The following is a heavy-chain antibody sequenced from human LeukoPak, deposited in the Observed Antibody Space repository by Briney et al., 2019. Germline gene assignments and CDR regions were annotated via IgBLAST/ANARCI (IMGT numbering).Heavy chain of an antibody. CDR2: IYPGDTDT. J-gene: IGHJ4*02. Sequence: GESLKISCKGSGYSFISYWIGWVRQMPGKGLEWMGIIYPGDTDTRYSPSLQGQVTISADKSLRTAYLQWRSLKASDTGIYFCARLGGPHSPFDNWGQGTRVIVSS. V-gene: IGHV5-51*01. D-gene: IGHD2-15*01. CDR1: GYSFISYW. CDR3: ARLGGPHSPFDN.